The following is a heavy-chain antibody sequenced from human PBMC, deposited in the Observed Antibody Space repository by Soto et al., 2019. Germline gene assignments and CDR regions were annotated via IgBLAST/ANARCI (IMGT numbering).Heavy chain of an antibody. CDR2: IYYTVNT. Sequence: SETLSLTCIVSGGSISSSSYSWAWIRQPPGKGLEWIGYIYYTVNTKYNPSLKSRLTISVDRSKNQFSLNLTSVTAADTAVYFCARLGGYYQALDHWSQGTLVTVSS. V-gene: IGHV4-61*05. CDR3: ARLGGYYQALDH. J-gene: IGHJ4*02. D-gene: IGHD3-3*01. CDR1: GGSISSSSYS.